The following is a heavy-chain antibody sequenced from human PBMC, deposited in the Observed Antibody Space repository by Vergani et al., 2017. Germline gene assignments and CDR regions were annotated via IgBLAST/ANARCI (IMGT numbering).Heavy chain of an antibody. Sequence: EVQLVESGGDLVQPARSLRLSCTASAFTFGYYAMDWFRQAPGQGLEWVGGIRSKAYGQATIYAASVKGRFTISRDDSKSIAYLQMNNLQTEDTAMYYCVRDQVTMLRGSDALDIWGQGTMVTVSS. J-gene: IGHJ3*02. V-gene: IGHV3-49*03. CDR1: AFTFGYYA. CDR3: VRDQVTMLRGSDALDI. CDR2: IRSKAYGQAT. D-gene: IGHD3-10*01.